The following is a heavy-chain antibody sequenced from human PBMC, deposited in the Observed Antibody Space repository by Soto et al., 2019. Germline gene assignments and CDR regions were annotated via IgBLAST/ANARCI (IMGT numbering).Heavy chain of an antibody. Sequence: QVQLVQSGGEVKKPGASVKVSCKASGYTFSNFGLSWVRQAPGLGLELMGWISPYNGNTNYAQKLQGRLTMTTDTSTSTAYMERRSLRSDDTAVYYCTRDRLGVSVTGGGFDSWGQGTLVTVSS. CDR3: TRDRLGVSVTGGGFDS. CDR2: ISPYNGNT. V-gene: IGHV1-18*01. D-gene: IGHD2-8*01. J-gene: IGHJ4*02. CDR1: GYTFSNFG.